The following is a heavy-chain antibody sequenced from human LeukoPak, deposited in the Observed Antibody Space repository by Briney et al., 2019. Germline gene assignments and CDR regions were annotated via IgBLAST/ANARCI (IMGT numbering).Heavy chain of an antibody. D-gene: IGHD3-22*01. CDR3: ATPDYYDSSGYWDDAFDI. Sequence: GRSLRLSCAASGFTFSSYGMHWVRQAPGKGLEWVAVISYDGSNKYYADSVKGRFTISRDNPKNTLYLQMNSLRAEDTAVYYCATPDYYDSSGYWDDAFDIWGQGTMVTVSS. CDR1: GFTFSSYG. CDR2: ISYDGSNK. J-gene: IGHJ3*02. V-gene: IGHV3-30*03.